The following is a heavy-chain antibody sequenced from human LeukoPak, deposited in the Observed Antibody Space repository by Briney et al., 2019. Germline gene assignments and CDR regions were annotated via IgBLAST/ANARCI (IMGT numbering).Heavy chain of an antibody. CDR1: GFTFSSYA. Sequence: GGSLRLSCAASGFTFSSYAMSWVRQAPGKGREWVSAISGSGGSTYYADSVKGRFTISRDNSVNTLYLQMNSLRAEDTAVYYCAKTRFTVVQEFLVWAPFDYWGQGTLVTVSS. CDR2: ISGSGGST. J-gene: IGHJ4*02. V-gene: IGHV3-23*01. CDR3: AKTRFTVVQEFLVWAPFDY. D-gene: IGHD3-10*01.